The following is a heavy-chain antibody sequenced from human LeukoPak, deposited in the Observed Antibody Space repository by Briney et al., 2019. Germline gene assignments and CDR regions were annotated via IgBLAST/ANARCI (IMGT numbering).Heavy chain of an antibody. Sequence: GGSLRLSCAASGFTFSRYWMSWVRQAPGKGLEWVASIKQDGSEKYYMDSVKGRFTIPRDNAKNSLYLQMNSLRAEDTAVYYCARDGYGDYSLDYWGQGTLVTVSS. J-gene: IGHJ4*02. CDR3: ARDGYGDYSLDY. V-gene: IGHV3-7*01. CDR2: IKQDGSEK. CDR1: GFTFSRYW. D-gene: IGHD4-17*01.